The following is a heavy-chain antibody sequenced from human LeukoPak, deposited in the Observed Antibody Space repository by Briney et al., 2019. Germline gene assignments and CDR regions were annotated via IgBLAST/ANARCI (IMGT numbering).Heavy chain of an antibody. D-gene: IGHD6-19*01. Sequence: SETLSLTCAVSTYSITNDYHWAWIRQSPGKGLEWIGYIYYSGSTNYNPSLKSRVTISVDTSKNQFSLKLSSVTAADTAVYYCARAHSSGPSFDFDYWGQGTLVTVSS. J-gene: IGHJ4*02. V-gene: IGHV4-38-2*01. CDR1: TYSITNDYH. CDR3: ARAHSSGPSFDFDY. CDR2: IYYSGST.